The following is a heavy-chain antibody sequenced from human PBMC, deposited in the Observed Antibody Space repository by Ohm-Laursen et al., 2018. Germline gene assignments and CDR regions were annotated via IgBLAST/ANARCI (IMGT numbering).Heavy chain of an antibody. V-gene: IGHV4-59*01. D-gene: IGHD5-24*01. CDR3: ARVPRDGYNPVD. CDR1: GGSISSYY. Sequence: SETLSLTCTVSGGSISSYYWSWIRQPPGKGLEWIGYIYYSGSTNYNPSLKSRVTISVDTSKNQFSLKLSSVTAADTAVYYCARVPRDGYNPVDWGQGTLVTVSS. J-gene: IGHJ4*02. CDR2: IYYSGST.